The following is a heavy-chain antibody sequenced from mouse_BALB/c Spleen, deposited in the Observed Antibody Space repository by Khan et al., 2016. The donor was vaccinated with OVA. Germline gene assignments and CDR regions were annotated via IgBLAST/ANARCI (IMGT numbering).Heavy chain of an antibody. D-gene: IGHD1-2*01. CDR3: ARELRLGGFAY. CDR1: GFSLTDYG. V-gene: IGHV2-6-7*01. J-gene: IGHJ3*01. CDR2: IWGDGST. Sequence: QVQLKQSGPGLVAPSQNLSITCTVSGFSLTDYGVNWVRQPPGKGLEWLGMIWGDGSTDYNSALKSSLSISKDNSKSQVFLKMNSLQTDDTARYYCARELRLGGFAYWGQGTLVTVSA.